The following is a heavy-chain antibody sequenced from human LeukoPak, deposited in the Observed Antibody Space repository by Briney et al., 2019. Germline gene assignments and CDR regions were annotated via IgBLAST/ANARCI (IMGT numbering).Heavy chain of an antibody. CDR3: ARSNDGVYCSGGSCYTYNWFDP. J-gene: IGHJ5*02. D-gene: IGHD2-15*01. CDR1: GYTFTGYY. Sequence: ASVKVSCKASGYTFTGYYMHWVRQAPGQGLEWMGWINTNSGGTNYAQKFQGRVTMTRDTSISTAYMELSRLRSDDTAVYYCARSNDGVYCSGGSCYTYNWFDPWGQGTLVTVSS. CDR2: INTNSGGT. V-gene: IGHV1-2*02.